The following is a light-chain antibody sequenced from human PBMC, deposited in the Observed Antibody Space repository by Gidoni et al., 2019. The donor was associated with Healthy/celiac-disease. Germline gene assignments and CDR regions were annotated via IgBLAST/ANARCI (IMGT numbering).Light chain of an antibody. CDR3: QQYNSYPWT. V-gene: IGKV1-5*03. CDR2: KAS. CDR1: QSISSW. Sequence: DNQMTKYPSTLSASVGDRVPITCRASQSISSWLAWYQQNPGKAPKLLIYKASSLESGVPSRFSGSGSGTEFTLTISSLQPDDFATYYCQQYNSYPWTFGQGTKVEIK. J-gene: IGKJ1*01.